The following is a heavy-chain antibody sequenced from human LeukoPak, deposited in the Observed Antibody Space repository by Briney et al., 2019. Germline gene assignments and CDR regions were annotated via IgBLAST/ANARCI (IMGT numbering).Heavy chain of an antibody. CDR1: GYSFTSYW. J-gene: IGHJ4*02. CDR3: ARENLWFGE. CDR2: IDPSGSYN. V-gene: IGHV5-10-1*01. Sequence: GGSLKISWKGSGYSFTSYWISWVRQMPRKGAEGMGRIDPSGSYNNHSPSFEGHVPISADKPISTAYLQWSSQKASDTAMYYCARENLWFGEWGQGTLVTVSS. D-gene: IGHD3-10*01.